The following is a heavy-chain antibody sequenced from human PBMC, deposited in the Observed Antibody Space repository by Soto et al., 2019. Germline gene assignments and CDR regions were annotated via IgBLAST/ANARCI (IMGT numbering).Heavy chain of an antibody. CDR2: ISTSSSYT. J-gene: IGHJ4*02. CDR1: GFTFSDHY. CDR3: ARLRLTGYFDY. Sequence: QVQLVESGGGLVKPGGSLRLSCVASGFTFSDHYMTWIRQAPGKGLEWLSYISTSSSYTNYADSVKGRFTISRDTAMNSLYPQMNSLRAEDTAVYYCARLRLTGYFDYWGQGTLVTVSS. V-gene: IGHV3-11*05.